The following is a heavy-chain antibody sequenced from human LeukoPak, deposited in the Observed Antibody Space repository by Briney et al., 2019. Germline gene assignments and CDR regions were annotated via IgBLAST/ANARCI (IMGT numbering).Heavy chain of an antibody. Sequence: ASVKVSCKVSGYTLTELSMLWVRRAPGKGLEWMGGFDPEDGETIYAQKFQGRVTMTEDTSTDTAYMELSSLRSEDTAVYYCATGIYDILTGYQPYYFDYWGQGTLLTVSS. CDR2: FDPEDGET. CDR1: GYTLTELS. V-gene: IGHV1-24*01. D-gene: IGHD3-9*01. J-gene: IGHJ4*02. CDR3: ATGIYDILTGYQPYYFDY.